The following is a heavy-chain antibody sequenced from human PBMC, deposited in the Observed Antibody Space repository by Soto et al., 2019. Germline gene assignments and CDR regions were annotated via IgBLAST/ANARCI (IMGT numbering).Heavy chain of an antibody. D-gene: IGHD3-16*01. J-gene: IGHJ4*02. Sequence: GGSLRLSCPTSGFTFGDYALSWVRQAPGKGLEWVGFIRRNAYGGTTDYAASVKGRFTISRDDSKSIAYLQMNSLRTEDTALYYCTRASSLDFDFWGQGTMVTVS. CDR3: TRASSLDFDF. CDR2: IRRNAYGGTT. CDR1: GFTFGDYA. V-gene: IGHV3-49*04.